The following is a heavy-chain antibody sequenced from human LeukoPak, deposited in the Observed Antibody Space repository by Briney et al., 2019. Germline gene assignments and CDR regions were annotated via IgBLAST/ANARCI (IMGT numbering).Heavy chain of an antibody. CDR1: GGSFSGYY. J-gene: IGHJ3*02. CDR3: ARRARGPRDPRGYCSGGSCYVSAFDI. D-gene: IGHD2-15*01. CDR2: INHSGST. Sequence: SETLSLTCAVYGGSFSGYYWSWIRQPPGKGLEWIGEINHSGSTNYNPSLKSRVTISVDTSKNQFSLKLSSVTAADTAVYYCARRARGPRDPRGYCSGGSCYVSAFDIWGQGTMVTVSS. V-gene: IGHV4-34*01.